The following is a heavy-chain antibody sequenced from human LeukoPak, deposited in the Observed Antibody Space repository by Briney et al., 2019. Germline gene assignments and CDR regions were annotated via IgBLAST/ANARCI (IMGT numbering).Heavy chain of an antibody. V-gene: IGHV4-59*12. CDR1: GGSISSYY. Sequence: PSETLSLTCTVSGGSISSYYWSWIRQPPGKGLEWIGYIYYSGSTNYNPSLKSRVTISVDTSKNQFSLKLSSVTAADTAVYYCARRKRGYSDYWGQGTLVTVSS. J-gene: IGHJ4*02. CDR2: IYYSGST. D-gene: IGHD3-22*01. CDR3: ARRKRGYSDY.